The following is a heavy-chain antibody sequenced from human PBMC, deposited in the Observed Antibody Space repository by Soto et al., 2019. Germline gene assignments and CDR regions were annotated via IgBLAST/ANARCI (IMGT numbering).Heavy chain of an antibody. J-gene: IGHJ2*01. CDR1: GSSISSGAYY. V-gene: IGHV4-31*03. CDR3: TRAGLFDL. Sequence: QVQLQESDPGLVKPSQTLSLTCTVSGSSISSGAYYWSWIRQHPGKGLEWIGNIQYSGSTFYNPSLNRRVTISVDTYKNQFSLKLSSVTAADTAVYYCTRAGLFDLWGRGTLVTVSS. CDR2: IQYSGST.